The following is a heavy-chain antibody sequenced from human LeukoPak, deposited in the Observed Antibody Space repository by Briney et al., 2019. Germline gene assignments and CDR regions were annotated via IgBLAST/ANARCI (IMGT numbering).Heavy chain of an antibody. J-gene: IGHJ4*02. CDR3: AKDLRIAAAGRVSDY. Sequence: GGSLRLSCAASGFTFSSYAMSWVRQAPGKGLEWVSAISGSGGSSYYADSVKGRFTISRDNSKNTLYLQMNSLRAEDTAVYYCAKDLRIAAAGRVSDYWGQGTLVTVSS. CDR1: GFTFSSYA. V-gene: IGHV3-23*01. D-gene: IGHD6-13*01. CDR2: ISGSGGSS.